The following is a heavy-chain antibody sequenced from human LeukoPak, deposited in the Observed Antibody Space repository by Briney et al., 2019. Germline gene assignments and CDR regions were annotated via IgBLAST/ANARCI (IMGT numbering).Heavy chain of an antibody. J-gene: IGHJ4*02. V-gene: IGHV1-46*01. Sequence: ASVKASCKASGYTFTGYYMHWVRQAPGQELEWMGIINPSGGTTNYAQKFQGRVTMTRDTSTTTLYMELSSLRSEDTAVYYCARGRPGSGWSFDYCGKGTLVTVSS. CDR3: ARGRPGSGWSFDY. D-gene: IGHD6-19*01. CDR2: INPSGGTT. CDR1: GYTFTGYY.